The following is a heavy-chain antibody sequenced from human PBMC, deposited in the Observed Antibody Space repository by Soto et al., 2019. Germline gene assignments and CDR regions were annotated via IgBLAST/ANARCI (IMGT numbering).Heavy chain of an antibody. Sequence: LKISCKGSGYSFTTYWIGWVRQMPGKGLEWMGIISPGGSDTRYSPSFQGQVTISADKSISTAYLQWSSLKASDTAMYYCARTSASDYYYYGMDVWGQGTTVTVSS. J-gene: IGHJ6*02. CDR2: ISPGGSDT. CDR3: ARTSASDYYYYGMDV. V-gene: IGHV5-51*01. CDR1: GYSFTTYW.